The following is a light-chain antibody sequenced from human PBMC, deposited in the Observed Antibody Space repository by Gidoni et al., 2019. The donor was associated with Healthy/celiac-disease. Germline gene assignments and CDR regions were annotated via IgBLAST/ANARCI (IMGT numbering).Light chain of an antibody. CDR2: DAS. J-gene: IGKJ3*01. CDR3: QQRSNWPPAAT. V-gene: IGKV3-11*01. CDR1: QSVSSY. Sequence: EILLTNSPATLSLSPGERATLSCRASQSVSSYLAWYQQKPGQAPRLLIYDASNRATGIPARFSGSGSGTDFTLTISSLEPEDFAVYYCQQRSNWPPAATFGPGTKVDIK.